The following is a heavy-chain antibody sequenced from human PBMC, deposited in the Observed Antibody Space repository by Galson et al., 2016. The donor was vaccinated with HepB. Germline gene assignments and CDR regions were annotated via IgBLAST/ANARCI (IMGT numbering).Heavy chain of an antibody. Sequence: SLRLSCAASGFTFRDYYMSWIRQAPGKGLEWVSYISRSSSYTNYADSVKGRFTISRDNAKNSLYLQMNSLRAEDTAVYHCARNRGDSGYDAFGIWGQGTMVTVSS. J-gene: IGHJ3*02. CDR3: ARNRGDSGYDAFGI. V-gene: IGHV3-11*03. CDR2: ISRSSSYT. CDR1: GFTFRDYY. D-gene: IGHD5-12*01.